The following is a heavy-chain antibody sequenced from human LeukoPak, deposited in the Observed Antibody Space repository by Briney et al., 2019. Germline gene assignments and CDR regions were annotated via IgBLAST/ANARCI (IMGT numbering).Heavy chain of an antibody. CDR3: ARGTPAVVGIDY. J-gene: IGHJ4*02. D-gene: IGHD6-13*01. CDR2: LAHDGCDR. V-gene: IGHV3-30*14. Sequence: GGSLRLSCAASGLNFSNYAMHWVRQAPGKGLDWVAFLAHDGCDRYFADSVKGRFTISSNNSKNTLYLQIDSRRARGTARYYFARGTPAVVGIDYWGQGTLVTVSS. CDR1: GLNFSNYA.